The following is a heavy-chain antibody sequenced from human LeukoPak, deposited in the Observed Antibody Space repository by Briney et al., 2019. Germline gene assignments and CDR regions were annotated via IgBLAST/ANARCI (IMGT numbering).Heavy chain of an antibody. CDR1: GGSISSPY. V-gene: IGHV4-59*08. CDR3: ARAKQPDVGTLWFDP. Sequence: PSETLSLTCTVSGGSISSPYWSWIRQTPGKGLEWVGYIFYTGITSSNPSLKSRVTMSVDTSKNEYSLKLSSVTAADTAVYYCARAKQPDVGTLWFDPWGRGTPVVVSS. CDR2: IFYTGIT. D-gene: IGHD6-13*01. J-gene: IGHJ5*02.